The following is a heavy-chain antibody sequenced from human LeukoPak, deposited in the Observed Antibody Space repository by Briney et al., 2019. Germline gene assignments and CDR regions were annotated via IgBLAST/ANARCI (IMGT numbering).Heavy chain of an antibody. CDR2: ISSSGSTI. CDR1: GFTFSDYY. V-gene: IGHV3-11*01. J-gene: IGHJ5*02. Sequence: GGSLRLSCAASGFTFSDYYMSWIRQAPGKGLEWVSYISSSGSTIYYADSVKGRFTISRDNAKNSLYLQMNSLRAEDTAVYYCAKDFGDGYANWFDPWGQGTLVTVSS. CDR3: AKDFGDGYANWFDP. D-gene: IGHD5-24*01.